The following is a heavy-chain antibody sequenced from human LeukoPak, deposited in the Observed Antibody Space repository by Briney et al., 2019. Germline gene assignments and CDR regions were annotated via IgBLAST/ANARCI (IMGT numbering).Heavy chain of an antibody. Sequence: GGSLRLSCAASGFTFSSYAMSWVRQAPGKGLEWVSSISGSGASTYYADSVKGRFTISRDNSKNTLYLQMNSLRAEDTAVYYCAKHKESWNTCFDYWGQGTLVTVSS. CDR3: AKHKESWNTCFDY. CDR1: GFTFSSYA. CDR2: ISGSGAST. V-gene: IGHV3-23*01. J-gene: IGHJ4*02. D-gene: IGHD1/OR15-1a*01.